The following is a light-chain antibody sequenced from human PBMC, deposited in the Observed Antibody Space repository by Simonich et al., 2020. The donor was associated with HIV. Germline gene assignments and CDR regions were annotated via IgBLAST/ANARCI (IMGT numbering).Light chain of an antibody. V-gene: IGLV2-14*03. Sequence: QSALTQPASVSGSPGQSITISCTGTSSDVGGYNYVSGYQQHPGKAPKLMIYDVSKWPSGVSNRFSGSKSGNTAYLTISGLQAEDEADYYCSSYTSSSTLVFGGGTKLTVL. J-gene: IGLJ2*01. CDR1: SSDVGGYNY. CDR2: DVS. CDR3: SSYTSSSTLV.